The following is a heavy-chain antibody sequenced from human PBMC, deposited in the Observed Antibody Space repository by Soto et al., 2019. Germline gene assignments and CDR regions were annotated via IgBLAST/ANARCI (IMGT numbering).Heavy chain of an antibody. J-gene: IGHJ4*02. CDR2: ISGSGGST. CDR1: GFTFSSYA. CDR3: AKDPRITMIVVVSSFDY. V-gene: IGHV3-23*01. D-gene: IGHD3-22*01. Sequence: GSLRLSCAASGFTFSSYAMSWVRQAPGKGLEWASAISGSGGSTYYADSVKGRFTISRDNSKNTLYLQMNSLRAEDTAVYYCAKDPRITMIVVVSSFDYWGQGTLVTVSS.